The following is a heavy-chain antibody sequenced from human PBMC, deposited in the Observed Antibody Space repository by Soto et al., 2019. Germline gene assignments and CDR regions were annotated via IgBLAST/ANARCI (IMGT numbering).Heavy chain of an antibody. Sequence: SETLSLTCTVSGGSISSYYWSWIRQPPGKGLEWIGYIYYSGSTNYNPSLKSRVTIFVDTSKNQFSLKLTSVTAADTAVYHCARLDNTGRFQSFDFWGQGIPVTAPQ. J-gene: IGHJ4*02. CDR1: GGSISSYY. CDR3: ARLDNTGRFQSFDF. D-gene: IGHD2-8*02. V-gene: IGHV4-59*08. CDR2: IYYSGST.